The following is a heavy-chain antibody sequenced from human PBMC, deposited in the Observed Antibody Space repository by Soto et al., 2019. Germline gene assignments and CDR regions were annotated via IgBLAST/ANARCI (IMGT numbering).Heavy chain of an antibody. D-gene: IGHD2-15*01. CDR3: ARNHFRSRSGDRY. Sequence: QVQLVQSGAEVKKPGASVKVSCKASGYTFTSYDINWVRQATGQGLEWMGWMNPNSSNTGYAQKFQGRVSMTRSTSIRTPYMQLPSLRSEDTAVYYCARNHFRSRSGDRYWGQGTLVTVSS. CDR2: MNPNSSNT. J-gene: IGHJ4*02. CDR1: GYTFTSYD. V-gene: IGHV1-8*01.